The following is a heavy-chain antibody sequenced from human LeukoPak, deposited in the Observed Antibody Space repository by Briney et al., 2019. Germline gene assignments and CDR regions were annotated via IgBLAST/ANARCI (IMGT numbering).Heavy chain of an antibody. V-gene: IGHV3-53*01. Sequence: GGSLRLSCAASGFTVSSNYMSWVRQAPGKGLEWVSVIYSGGSTYYADSVKGRFTISRDNSKNTLYLQMNSLRAEGTAVYYCARGIVGATTFYFDYWGQGTLVTVSS. J-gene: IGHJ4*02. CDR3: ARGIVGATTFYFDY. D-gene: IGHD1-26*01. CDR1: GFTVSSNY. CDR2: IYSGGST.